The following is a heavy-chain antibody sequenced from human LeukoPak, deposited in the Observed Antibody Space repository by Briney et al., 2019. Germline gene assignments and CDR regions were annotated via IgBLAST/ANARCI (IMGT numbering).Heavy chain of an antibody. D-gene: IGHD3-9*01. CDR2: ISAYNGNT. CDR1: GYTFTTYA. CDR3: ARGIYDILTGYPLTPFDY. V-gene: IGHV1-18*01. Sequence: ASVKVSCKASGYTFTTYAMNWVRQAPGQGLEWMGWISAYNGNTNYAQKLQGRVTMTTDTSTSTAYMELRSLRSDDTAVYYCARGIYDILTGYPLTPFDYWGQGTLVTVSS. J-gene: IGHJ4*02.